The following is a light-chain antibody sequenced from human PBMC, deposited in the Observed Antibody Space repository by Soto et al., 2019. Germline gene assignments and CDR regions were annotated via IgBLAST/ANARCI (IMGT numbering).Light chain of an antibody. V-gene: IGLV2-14*01. CDR3: SSYTSSSTVV. CDR2: DVS. CDR1: SSDVGGYNY. J-gene: IGLJ2*01. Sequence: QSVLTQPASVSGSPGQSITISCTGTSSDVGGYNYVSWYQQHPGKAPKLIIYDVSNRPSGVSNRFSGSKSGNTPSLTISGPEDEDEADYYCSSYTSSSTVVFGGGTKLTVL.